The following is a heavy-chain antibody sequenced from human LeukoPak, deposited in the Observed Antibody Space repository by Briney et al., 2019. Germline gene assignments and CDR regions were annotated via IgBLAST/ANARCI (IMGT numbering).Heavy chain of an antibody. V-gene: IGHV4-59*08. CDR3: ARRGGRGSSYWFDP. J-gene: IGHJ5*02. CDR1: GGSISSYY. D-gene: IGHD3-10*01. CDR2: VYDSGST. Sequence: SETLSLTCTVSGGSISSYYWTWIRQPPGQGLEWVGYVYDSGSTNHNPSLQSRVTISVDTSKSQFSLNLTSVTAADTAVYYCARRGGRGSSYWFDPWGQGTLVTVSS.